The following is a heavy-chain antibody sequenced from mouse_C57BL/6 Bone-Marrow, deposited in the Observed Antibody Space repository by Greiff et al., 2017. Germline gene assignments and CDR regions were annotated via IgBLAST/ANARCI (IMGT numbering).Heavy chain of an antibody. J-gene: IGHJ4*01. CDR3: ARGGYYSNLGYAMDY. CDR2: IYPRSGNT. CDR1: GYTFTSSG. D-gene: IGHD2-5*01. V-gene: IGHV1-81*01. Sequence: VQLQQSGAELARPGASVKLSCKASGYTFTSSGISWVKQRTGQGLELIGEIYPRSGNTYYNEKFKGKATLTADKSSRTEYMELRSLTSEDAAVYFCARGGYYSNLGYAMDYWGQGTSVTVSS.